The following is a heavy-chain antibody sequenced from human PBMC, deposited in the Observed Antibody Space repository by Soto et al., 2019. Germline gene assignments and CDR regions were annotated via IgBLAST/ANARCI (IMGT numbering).Heavy chain of an antibody. D-gene: IGHD5-12*01. CDR3: ARLRGGASGYYLRGDFDI. CDR2: IYYDGST. Sequence: SETLSLTCTVSGDSITSSAYYWGWIRQPPGKGLEWIGSIYYDGSTYYNPSLKSRVTISVDASKNQFSLKLSSVTAADTALYYCARLRGGASGYYLRGDFDIWSQGTKVTVSS. J-gene: IGHJ3*02. CDR1: GDSITSSAYY. V-gene: IGHV4-39*01.